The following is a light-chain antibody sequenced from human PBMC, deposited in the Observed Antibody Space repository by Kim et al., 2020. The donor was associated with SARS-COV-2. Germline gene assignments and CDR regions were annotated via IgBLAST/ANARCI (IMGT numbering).Light chain of an antibody. J-gene: IGKJ4*01. Sequence: LSLSPGERATLSCRTSQSVSSYLAWYQQKPGQAPRLLIYDASQRAPGIPARFSGGGYITEFTLTISSLEPEDSAVYYCQQRTTSLTFGGGTKLEI. CDR1: QSVSSY. CDR3: QQRTTSLT. CDR2: DAS. V-gene: IGKV3-11*01.